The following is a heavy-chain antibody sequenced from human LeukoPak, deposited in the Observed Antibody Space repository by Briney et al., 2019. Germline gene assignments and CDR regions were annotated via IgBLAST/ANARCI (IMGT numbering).Heavy chain of an antibody. V-gene: IGHV1-18*01. D-gene: IGHD3-22*01. J-gene: IGHJ6*03. CDR3: ARSQAVVSSSLYYYYMDV. Sequence: GASVKVSCKASGYTFLSHGFSWVSQAPGQGLEWMGWTSANNRNTNYAQRLQGRVTMTTDTSTNTAYMELRTLRSDDTAVYYCARSQAVVSSSLYYYYMDVWGKGTTIIVSS. CDR1: GYTFLSHG. CDR2: TSANNRNT.